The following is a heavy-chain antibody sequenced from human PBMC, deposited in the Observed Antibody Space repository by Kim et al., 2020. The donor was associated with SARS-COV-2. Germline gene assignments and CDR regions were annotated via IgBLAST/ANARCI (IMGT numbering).Heavy chain of an antibody. D-gene: IGHD3-10*01. J-gene: IGHJ4*02. Sequence: GGSLRLSCAASGITLSSSAMNWVRQAPGKGLEWVSSISYRNDSTYYAYSVKGRFTVSRDNSKNTLYLQMNSLSAEDTATYYCSKVHPGLVWVWDWGQGGLGTLSS. CDR1: GITLSSSA. V-gene: IGHV3-23*01. CDR3: SKVHPGLVWVWD. CDR2: ISYRNDST.